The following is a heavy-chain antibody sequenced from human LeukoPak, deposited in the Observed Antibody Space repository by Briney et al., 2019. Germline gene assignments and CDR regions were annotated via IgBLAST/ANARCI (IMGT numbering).Heavy chain of an antibody. J-gene: IGHJ6*02. CDR1: GGSLNYYY. Sequence: SETLSLTCGFYGGSLNYYYWTWIRQPPGKGLEWVGEINYSGSTNYNPSLKSRATISIDTSRSQFSLKLSSVTAADAAVYFCARGRSHKTNNGYDFFAYYYNLDVWGQGTTVIVSS. D-gene: IGHD5-12*01. CDR3: ARGRSHKTNNGYDFFAYYYNLDV. V-gene: IGHV4-34*01. CDR2: INYSGST.